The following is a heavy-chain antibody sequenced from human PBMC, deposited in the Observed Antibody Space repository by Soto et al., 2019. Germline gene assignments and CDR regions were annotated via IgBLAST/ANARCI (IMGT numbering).Heavy chain of an antibody. J-gene: IGHJ6*02. CDR1: GGTFSSYA. CDR3: ARVWAYQGGYSYGDNYYYYGMDV. V-gene: IGHV1-69*13. CDR2: IIPIFGTA. D-gene: IGHD5-18*01. Sequence: SVKVSCKASGGTFSSYAISWVRQAPGQGLEWMGGIIPIFGTANYAQKFQGRVTITADESTSTAYMELSSLRSEDTAMYYCARVWAYQGGYSYGDNYYYYGMDVWGQGTTVTVS.